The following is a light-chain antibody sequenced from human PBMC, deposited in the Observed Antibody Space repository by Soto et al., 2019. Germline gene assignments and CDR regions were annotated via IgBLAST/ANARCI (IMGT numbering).Light chain of an antibody. CDR3: QQFNYFPLT. V-gene: IGKV1D-13*01. CDR1: QDISSA. Sequence: IQLTQSPSSLSASVGDRVTITCRAGQDISSALAWYQQKPGKAPKLLLYDASILDAGVPSRFSGSGSGTDFTLSITSLRPEDFATYYCQQFNYFPLTFGGGTKVQIK. J-gene: IGKJ4*01. CDR2: DAS.